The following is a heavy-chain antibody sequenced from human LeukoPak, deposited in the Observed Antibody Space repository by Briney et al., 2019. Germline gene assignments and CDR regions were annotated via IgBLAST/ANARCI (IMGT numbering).Heavy chain of an antibody. D-gene: IGHD6-19*01. Sequence: ASVKVSCKTSEYTFTGYYMHWVRQAPGQGLEWMGWINPNSGDTNYAQKFQGRVTMTRDTSISTAYMELSSLRSEDTAVYYCARVAVAGGDNWFDPWGQGTLVTVSS. CDR3: ARVAVAGGDNWFDP. CDR1: EYTFTGYY. V-gene: IGHV1-2*02. J-gene: IGHJ5*02. CDR2: INPNSGDT.